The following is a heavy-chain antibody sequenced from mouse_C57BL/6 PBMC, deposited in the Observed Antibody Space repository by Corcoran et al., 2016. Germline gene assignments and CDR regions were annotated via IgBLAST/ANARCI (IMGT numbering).Heavy chain of an antibody. Sequence: DVQLQESGPGLVKPSQSLSLTCSVTGYSITSGYYWNWIRQFPGNKLEWMGYISYDGSNNYNPSLKNRISITRDTSKNQFFLKLNSVTTEDTATYYCARATVVARKSYFDYWCQGTTLTVS. D-gene: IGHD1-1*01. CDR3: ARATVVARKSYFDY. CDR1: GYSITSGYY. V-gene: IGHV3-6*01. CDR2: ISYDGSN. J-gene: IGHJ2*01.